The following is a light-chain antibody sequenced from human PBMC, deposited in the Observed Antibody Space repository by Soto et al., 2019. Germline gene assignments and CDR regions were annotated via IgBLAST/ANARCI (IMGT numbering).Light chain of an antibody. CDR3: QQTYSAPGT. Sequence: DIQMTQSPSSLSASVGDRVTVTCRPSQNITTFLNWYHEKPGKAPKALIYVTSNLENGVPSRFSGSGSGTEFTLTISSLQPEDFATYYCQQTYSAPGTFGQGTRVEV. CDR1: QNITTF. V-gene: IGKV1-39*01. J-gene: IGKJ1*01. CDR2: VTS.